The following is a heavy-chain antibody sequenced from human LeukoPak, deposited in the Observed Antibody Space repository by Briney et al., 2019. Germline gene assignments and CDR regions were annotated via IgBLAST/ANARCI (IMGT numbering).Heavy chain of an antibody. CDR1: GGSISSYY. Sequence: PSETLSLTCTVSGGSISSYYWSWIRQPAGKGLEWIGHIYTSGSTNYNPSLKSRVTMSVDTSKNQFSLKLSSVTAADTAVYYCARVPDIAAAGTTGYYYYMDVWGKGTTVTVSS. J-gene: IGHJ6*03. D-gene: IGHD6-13*01. CDR3: ARVPDIAAAGTTGYYYYMDV. V-gene: IGHV4-4*07. CDR2: IYTSGST.